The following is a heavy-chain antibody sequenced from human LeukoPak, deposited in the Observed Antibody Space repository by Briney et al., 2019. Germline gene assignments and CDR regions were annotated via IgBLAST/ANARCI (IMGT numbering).Heavy chain of an antibody. D-gene: IGHD1-7*01. J-gene: IGHJ6*03. V-gene: IGHV3-21*01. CDR2: ISSSSSYI. CDR3: VRGELDYYYYYMDV. CDR1: GFTFSSYS. Sequence: GGSLRLSCAASGFTFSSYSMNWVRQAPGKGLEWVSSISSSSSYIYYADSVKGRFTISRDNAKNSLYLQMNSLRAEDTAVYYCVRGELDYYYYYMDVWGKGTTVTVSS.